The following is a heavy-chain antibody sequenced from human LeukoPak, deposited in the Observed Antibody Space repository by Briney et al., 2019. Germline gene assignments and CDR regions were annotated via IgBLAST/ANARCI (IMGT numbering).Heavy chain of an antibody. Sequence: PGGSLRLSCAAPGFTFSSYAMSWVRQAPGKGLEWVSAISGSGGSTYYADSVKGRFTISRDNSKNTLYLQMSSLRAEDTAVYYCAKGVYDSSGYSTTWGQGTLVTVSS. D-gene: IGHD3-22*01. CDR1: GFTFSSYA. CDR3: AKGVYDSSGYSTT. V-gene: IGHV3-23*01. CDR2: ISGSGGST. J-gene: IGHJ5*02.